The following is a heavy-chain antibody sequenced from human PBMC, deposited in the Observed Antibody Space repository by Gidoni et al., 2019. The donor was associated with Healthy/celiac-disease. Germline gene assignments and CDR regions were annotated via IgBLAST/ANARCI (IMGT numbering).Heavy chain of an antibody. CDR3: ARHWGQNHRFDY. J-gene: IGHJ4*02. CDR2: IYYSGNT. CDR1: GGSISSYS. D-gene: IGHD3-16*01. V-gene: IGHV4-59*08. Sequence: QVQLQESGPGLGKPSETLSLCCPVSGGSISSYSWSWIRQPPGKGLEWIGYIYYSGNTNYNPSLKSRVTISVDTSKNQFSLRLTSVTAADTAVYYCARHWGQNHRFDYWGQGTLVTVSS.